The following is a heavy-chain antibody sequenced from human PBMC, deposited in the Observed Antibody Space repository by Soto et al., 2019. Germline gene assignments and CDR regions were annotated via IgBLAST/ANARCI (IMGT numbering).Heavy chain of an antibody. CDR2: IYYSGST. CDR1: GGYISSYY. D-gene: IGHD5-12*01. J-gene: IGHJ5*02. CDR3: ARQYSGWFDP. V-gene: IGHV4-59*08. Sequence: PSETLSLTCTVSGGYISSYYWSWIRQPPGKGLEWIGYIYYSGSTNYNPSLKSRVTISVDTSKNQFSLKLSSVTAADTAVYYCARQYSGWFDPWGQGTLVTVSS.